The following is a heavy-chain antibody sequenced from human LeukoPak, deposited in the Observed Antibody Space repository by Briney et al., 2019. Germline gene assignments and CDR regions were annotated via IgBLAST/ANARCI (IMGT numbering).Heavy chain of an antibody. CDR3: ARENDYGDPFYYYGMDV. CDR2: ISYDGSNK. J-gene: IGHJ6*02. Sequence: GGSLRLSCAASGFTFSSYGMHWVRQAPGKGLEWVAVISYDGSNKYYADSVKGRFTISRDNSKSTLYLQMNSLRAEDTAVYYCARENDYGDPFYYYGMDVWGQGTTVTVSS. CDR1: GFTFSSYG. D-gene: IGHD4-17*01. V-gene: IGHV3-30*03.